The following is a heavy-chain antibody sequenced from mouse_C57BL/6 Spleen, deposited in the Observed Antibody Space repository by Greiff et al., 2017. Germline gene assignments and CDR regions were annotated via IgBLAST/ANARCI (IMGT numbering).Heavy chain of an antibody. Sequence: VQLQQSGAELVKPGASVKMSCKASGYTFTTYPIEWMKQNHGKSLEWIGNFHPYNDDTKYNEKFKGKATLTVEKSSSTVYLELSRLTSDDSAVYYCSQSGYDYGYFDVWGTGTTVTVSS. J-gene: IGHJ1*03. CDR3: SQSGYDYGYFDV. V-gene: IGHV1-47*01. D-gene: IGHD1-3*01. CDR2: FHPYNDDT. CDR1: GYTFTTYP.